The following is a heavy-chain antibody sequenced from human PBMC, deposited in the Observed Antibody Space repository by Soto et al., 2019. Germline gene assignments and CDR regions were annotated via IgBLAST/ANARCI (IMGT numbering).Heavy chain of an antibody. CDR1: GGSISSYY. CDR3: ASLLDPGVGRWFDP. V-gene: IGHV4-59*01. J-gene: IGHJ5*02. Sequence: SETLSLTCTVSGGSISSYYWSWIRQPPGKGLEWIGYIYYSGSTNYNPSLKSRVTISVDTSKNQFSLKLSSVTAADTAVYYCASLLDPGVGRWFDPWGQGTLVTVSS. D-gene: IGHD3-10*01. CDR2: IYYSGST.